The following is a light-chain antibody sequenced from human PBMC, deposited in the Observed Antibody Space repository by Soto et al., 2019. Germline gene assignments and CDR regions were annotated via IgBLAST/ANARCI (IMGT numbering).Light chain of an antibody. CDR1: ESISFY. CDR2: AAS. J-gene: IGKJ1*01. V-gene: IGKV1-39*01. Sequence: DILLTQSPSSLSASVGDRVTITCRASESISFYLNWYQQKPGKPPKLLIYAASNLFSGVPSRFSASGHGTDFTLTISSLHREDFATYYCQQSYSPFGQGTKVEMK. CDR3: QQSYSP.